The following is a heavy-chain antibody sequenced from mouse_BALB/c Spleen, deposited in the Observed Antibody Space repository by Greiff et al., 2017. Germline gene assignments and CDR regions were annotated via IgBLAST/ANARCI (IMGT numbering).Heavy chain of an antibody. V-gene: IGHV5-4*02. CDR2: ISDGGSYT. J-gene: IGHJ2*01. CDR3: ARDGGGTTEGDY. Sequence: EVHLVESGGGLVKPGGSLKLSCAASGFTFSDYYMYWVRQTPEKRLEWVATISDGGSYTYYPDSVKGRFTISRDNAKNNLYLQMSSLKSEDTAMYYCARDGGGTTEGDYWGQGTTLTVSS. CDR1: GFTFSDYY. D-gene: IGHD4-1*01.